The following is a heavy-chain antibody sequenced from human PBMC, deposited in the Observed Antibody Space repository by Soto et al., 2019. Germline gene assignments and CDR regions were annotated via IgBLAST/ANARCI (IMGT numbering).Heavy chain of an antibody. CDR1: GYTFTGYY. V-gene: IGHV1-2*02. CDR3: ARVPMYSSSINGMDV. D-gene: IGHD6-6*01. CDR2: INPNSGGT. Sequence: QVQLVQSGAEVKKPGASVKVSCKASGYTFTGYYMHWVRQAPGQGLEWMGWINPNSGGTNYAQKFQGRVTMTRDTSISTAYMELSRLRSDDTAVYYCARVPMYSSSINGMDVWGQGTTVTVSS. J-gene: IGHJ6*02.